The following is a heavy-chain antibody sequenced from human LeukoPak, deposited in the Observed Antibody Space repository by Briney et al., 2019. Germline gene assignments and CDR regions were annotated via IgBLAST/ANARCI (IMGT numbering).Heavy chain of an antibody. Sequence: PSETLSLTXTVSGGSISSYYWSWIRQTPGKGLEWIGYIYYSGSTNYNPSLKSRVTISVDTSKNQFSLKLSSVTAADTAVYYCARGEVMIDYWGQGTLVTVSS. J-gene: IGHJ4*02. CDR3: ARGEVMIDY. CDR1: GGSISSYY. CDR2: IYYSGST. D-gene: IGHD3-3*01. V-gene: IGHV4-59*01.